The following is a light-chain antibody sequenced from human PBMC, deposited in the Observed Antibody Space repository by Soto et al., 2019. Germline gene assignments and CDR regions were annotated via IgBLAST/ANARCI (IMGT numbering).Light chain of an antibody. J-gene: IGLJ1*01. CDR2: DVT. Sequence: ALTQPRSVSGSPGQSVTISCTGTSSDVDGYNYVSWYQQHPDKAPKLMIYDVTKRPSGVPDRFSGSKSGNTASLTISGLQADDEADYYCCSYAGSYVFGTGTKLTVL. V-gene: IGLV2-11*01. CDR1: SSDVDGYNY. CDR3: CSYAGSYV.